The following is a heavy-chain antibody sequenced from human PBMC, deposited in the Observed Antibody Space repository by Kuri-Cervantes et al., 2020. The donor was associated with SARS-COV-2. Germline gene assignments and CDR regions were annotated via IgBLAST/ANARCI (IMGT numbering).Heavy chain of an antibody. Sequence: KVSCKGSGSRFATYWIGWVRQMPGKGLEWMAIIYPTDSDTRYSPSFQGQVTISADKSISTAYLQWSSLKASDSAMYYCARTRGSYYTDAFDLWGQGTMVTVSS. CDR1: GSRFATYW. V-gene: IGHV5-51*01. CDR2: IYPTDSDT. J-gene: IGHJ3*01. CDR3: ARTRGSYYTDAFDL. D-gene: IGHD1-26*01.